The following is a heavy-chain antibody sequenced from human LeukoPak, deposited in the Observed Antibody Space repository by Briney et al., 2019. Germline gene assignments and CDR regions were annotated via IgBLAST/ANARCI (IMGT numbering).Heavy chain of an antibody. CDR3: ATDEAATGRPDY. CDR1: GFNFRKYW. J-gene: IGHJ4*02. CDR2: INSDGSST. Sequence: GGSLRHSCAASGFNFRKYWMHLVRQAPGKGPVWVSRINSDGSSTSYADSLKGRFTISGHNAENTLYQPINSLSAEDTAVYSCATDEAATGRPDYWGQGTLVTDSS. D-gene: IGHD1-1*01. V-gene: IGHV3-74*01.